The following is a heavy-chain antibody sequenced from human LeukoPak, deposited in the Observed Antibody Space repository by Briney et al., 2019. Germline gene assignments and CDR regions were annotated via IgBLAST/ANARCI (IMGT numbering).Heavy chain of an antibody. D-gene: IGHD3-22*01. Sequence: SETLSLTCAVYGGSFSGYYWSWIRQPPGKGLEWIGEINHSGSTNYNPSLKSRVTISVDTSKDQFSLKLSSVTAADTAVYYCARRSSGYRRSFDYWGQGTLVTVSS. CDR2: INHSGST. CDR1: GGSFSGYY. J-gene: IGHJ4*02. V-gene: IGHV4-34*01. CDR3: ARRSSGYRRSFDY.